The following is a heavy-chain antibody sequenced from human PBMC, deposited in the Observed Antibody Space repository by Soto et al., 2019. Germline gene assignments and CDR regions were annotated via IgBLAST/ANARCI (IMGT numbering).Heavy chain of an antibody. CDR1: GGSISSYY. CDR3: ARDNKQTAYAFDI. CDR2: IYYSGST. J-gene: IGHJ3*02. V-gene: IGHV4-59*01. Sequence: SETLSLTCTVSGGSISSYYWSWIRQPPGKGLEWIGYIYYSGSTNYNPSLKSRVTISVDTSKNQFSLKLSSVTAADTSVIYCARDNKQTAYAFDIWGQGTMVTVSS.